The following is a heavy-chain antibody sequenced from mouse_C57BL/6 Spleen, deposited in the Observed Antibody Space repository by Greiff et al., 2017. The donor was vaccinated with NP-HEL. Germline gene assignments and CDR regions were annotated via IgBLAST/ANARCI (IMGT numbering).Heavy chain of an antibody. CDR2: ISDGGSYT. CDR3: ARSITTVVATEYFDV. J-gene: IGHJ1*03. CDR1: GFTFSSYA. Sequence: EVMLVESGGGLVKPGGSLNLSCAASGFTFSSYAMSWVRQTPEKRLEWVATISDGGSYTYYPDNVKGRFTISRDNAKNNLYLQMSHLKSEDTAMYYCARSITTVVATEYFDVWGTGTTVTVSS. D-gene: IGHD1-1*01. V-gene: IGHV5-4*03.